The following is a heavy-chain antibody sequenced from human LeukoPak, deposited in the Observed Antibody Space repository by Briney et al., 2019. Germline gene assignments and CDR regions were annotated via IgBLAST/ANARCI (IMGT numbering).Heavy chain of an antibody. CDR3: ARDLILYYYDSSGYYFDY. Sequence: GGSLRLSCAASGFTFSNYGMHWVRQAPGKGLEWVAVIWYDGNNKYYADSVKGRFTISRDNSKNTLSLQMNSLRDEDTAVYYCARDLILYYYDSSGYYFDYWGQGALVTVSS. D-gene: IGHD3-22*01. CDR2: IWYDGNNK. J-gene: IGHJ4*02. CDR1: GFTFSNYG. V-gene: IGHV3-33*01.